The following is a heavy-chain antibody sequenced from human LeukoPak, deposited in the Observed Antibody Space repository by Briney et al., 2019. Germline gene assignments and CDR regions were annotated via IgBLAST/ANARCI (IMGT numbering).Heavy chain of an antibody. CDR1: GYTFTSYG. Sequence: ASVKVSCKASGYTFTSYGISWVRQAPGQGLEWMGWISAYNGNTNYAQKLQGRVTMTTDTSTSTAYMELRSLRSDDTAVYYCARERELWLRFPTVAAAGKFYYYMDVWGKGTTVTISS. CDR2: ISAYNGNT. CDR3: ARERELWLRFPTVAAAGKFYYYMDV. D-gene: IGHD6-13*01. J-gene: IGHJ6*03. V-gene: IGHV1-18*01.